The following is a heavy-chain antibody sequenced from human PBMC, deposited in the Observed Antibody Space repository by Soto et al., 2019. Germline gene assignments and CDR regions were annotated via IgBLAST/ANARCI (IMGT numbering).Heavy chain of an antibody. V-gene: IGHV1-69*13. J-gene: IGHJ4*02. Sequence: SVKVSCKASGVTFSRQDMRWVRQAPGQGLEWMGGIIPIFGTPQYAEKFQDRLTITADESTRTAYMELSSMTSEDTAMYYCSTNGGTDGYNFDYCDQGTMVTVSS. CDR2: IIPIFGTP. D-gene: IGHD5-12*01. CDR3: STNGGTDGYNFDY. CDR1: GVTFSRQD.